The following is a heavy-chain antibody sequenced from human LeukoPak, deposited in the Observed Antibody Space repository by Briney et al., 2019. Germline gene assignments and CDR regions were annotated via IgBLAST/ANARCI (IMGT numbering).Heavy chain of an antibody. Sequence: GGSLRLSCAASGFTFSSYGMHWVRQAPGKGLEWVAFIRYVGSNKYYADSVKGRFTISRDNSKNTLYLQMNSLRAEDTAVYYCAKDIVLMVYASYFDYWGQGTLVTVSS. J-gene: IGHJ4*02. CDR3: AKDIVLMVYASYFDY. V-gene: IGHV3-30*02. D-gene: IGHD2-8*01. CDR2: IRYVGSNK. CDR1: GFTFSSYG.